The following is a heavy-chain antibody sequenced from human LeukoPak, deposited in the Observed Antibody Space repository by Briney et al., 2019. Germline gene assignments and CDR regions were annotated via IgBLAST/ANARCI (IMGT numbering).Heavy chain of an antibody. CDR3: ARAEGADTGYYYACGY. CDR1: GFSFSSYA. V-gene: IGHV3-30-3*01. Sequence: GGSLRLSCAASGFSFSSYAMNWVRQAPGKGLEWVAVISYDGSNTYYADSVKGRFTISRDNSKNTLYLQMNSLTSEDTAMYNCARAEGADTGYYYACGYWGQGTLVTVSS. CDR2: ISYDGSNT. J-gene: IGHJ4*02. D-gene: IGHD3-22*01.